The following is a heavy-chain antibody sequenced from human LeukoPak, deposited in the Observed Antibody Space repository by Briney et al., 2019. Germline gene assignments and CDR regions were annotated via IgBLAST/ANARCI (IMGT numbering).Heavy chain of an antibody. CDR2: IIPIFGIT. CDR3: ARDRGVVIDTYYSDNYGMDV. V-gene: IGHV1-69*04. J-gene: IGHJ6*02. CDR1: GGTFSSYA. Sequence: GASVKVSCKASGGTFSSYAISWVRQAPGQGLEWMGRIIPIFGITNYAQKFQGRVTITADKSTSTAYMGLSSLRSEDTAVYYCARDRGVVIDTYYSDNYGMDVWGRGTTVTVSS. D-gene: IGHD2-21*01.